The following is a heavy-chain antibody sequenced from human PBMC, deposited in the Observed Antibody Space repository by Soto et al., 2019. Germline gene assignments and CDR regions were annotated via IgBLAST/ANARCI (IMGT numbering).Heavy chain of an antibody. CDR3: ARGDSTDCSNGVCSFFYNHDMDV. CDR2: IIPKSGGT. J-gene: IGHJ6*02. V-gene: IGHV1-2*04. Sequence: QVQLVQSGAEVKKPGSSVKVSCKVSGGTFSTYPINWVRQAPGQGLEFMGGIIPKSGGTSTAQKFQGWVTMTTDTSISTASMELTRLTSDDTAIYYCARGDSTDCSNGVCSFFYNHDMDVWGQGTTVTVSS. D-gene: IGHD2-8*01. CDR1: GGTFSTYP.